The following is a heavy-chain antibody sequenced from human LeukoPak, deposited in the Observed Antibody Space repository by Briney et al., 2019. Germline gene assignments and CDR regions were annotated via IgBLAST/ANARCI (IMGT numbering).Heavy chain of an antibody. CDR1: GFTFSSYA. V-gene: IGHV3-23*01. Sequence: PGGSLRLSCAASGFTFSSYAMSWVRQAPGKGLEWVSAISGSGGSTYYADSVKGRFTISRDNSKNTLYLQMNSLGAEDTAVYYCAKRYCSSTSCRLYYCYGMDVWGQGTTVTVSS. J-gene: IGHJ6*02. CDR3: AKRYCSSTSCRLYYCYGMDV. CDR2: ISGSGGST. D-gene: IGHD2-2*01.